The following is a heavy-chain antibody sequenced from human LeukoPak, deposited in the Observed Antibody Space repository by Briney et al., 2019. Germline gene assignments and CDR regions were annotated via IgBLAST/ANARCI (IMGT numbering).Heavy chain of an antibody. Sequence: PSETLSLTCTVSGGSISSYYWSWIRQPPGKGLEWIGYSSDSGSTNYNTSLKSRVTLLVDTSKNQFSLNLFSVTAADTAVYYCARGSDYGDSWGQGTLVTVSS. J-gene: IGHJ4*02. V-gene: IGHV4-59*01. CDR1: GGSISSYY. CDR3: ARGSDYGDS. CDR2: SSDSGST.